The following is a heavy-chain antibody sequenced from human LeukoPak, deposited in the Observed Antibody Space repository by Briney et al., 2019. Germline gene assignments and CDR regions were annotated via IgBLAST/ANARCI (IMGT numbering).Heavy chain of an antibody. V-gene: IGHV3-33*01. D-gene: IGHD3-10*01. CDR1: GFTFSNHG. CDR2: IWYDGSTK. CDR3: VRDYRTGSYYPGT. J-gene: IGHJ5*02. Sequence: GGSLRLSCGASGFTFSNHGIHWVRQAPGKEMEWVAVIWYDGSTKYYGDSVRGRFTISRDNSKNTVYLQMSGLRAEDTAVYYCVRDYRTGSYYPGTWGQGTLVTVSS.